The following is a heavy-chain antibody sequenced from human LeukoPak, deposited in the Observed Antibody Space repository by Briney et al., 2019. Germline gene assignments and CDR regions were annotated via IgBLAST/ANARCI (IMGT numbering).Heavy chain of an antibody. CDR1: GFTFSNHA. CDR2: ISYDGNNK. V-gene: IGHV3-30-3*01. D-gene: IGHD3-10*01. Sequence: PGRSLRLSCAASGFTFSNHAMHWVRQAPGSGLEWVAVISYDGNNKYYADSVKGRFTISRDNSKNTLYLQMNSLRAEDTAVYYCAKATITMVRGVPRRDGYYYYMDVWGKGTTVTVSS. CDR3: AKATITMVRGVPRRDGYYYYMDV. J-gene: IGHJ6*03.